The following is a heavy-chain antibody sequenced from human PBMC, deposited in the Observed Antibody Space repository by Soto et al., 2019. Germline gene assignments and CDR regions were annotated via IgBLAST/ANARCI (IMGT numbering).Heavy chain of an antibody. V-gene: IGHV4-30-4*01. Sequence: QVQLQESGPGLVKPSQTLSLTCTVSGGSISSGDYFWSWIRQSPGKALEWIGYISSIGSTYYNPSLKRRVSVSRDTSKNQFSLKLSSVTTTDTAVYYCARGLVIRPYYYHGMDVWGQGTTVTVSS. CDR1: GGSISSGDYF. D-gene: IGHD3-9*01. CDR3: ARGLVIRPYYYHGMDV. J-gene: IGHJ6*02. CDR2: ISSIGST.